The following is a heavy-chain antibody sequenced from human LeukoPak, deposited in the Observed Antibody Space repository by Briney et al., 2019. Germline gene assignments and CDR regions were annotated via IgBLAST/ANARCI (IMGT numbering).Heavy chain of an antibody. CDR1: GGSISSGNSY. J-gene: IGHJ5*02. D-gene: IGHD5-12*01. CDR3: ARVRRNSGNKYFDP. Sequence: SETLSLTCTVPGGSISSGNSYWSWIRQPAGMGLEWTGRIYISGGTDYNPSLKSRLTISIDTSKNQFYLRLSSVTAADTAVYYCARVRRNSGNKYFDPWGQGTRVTVSS. V-gene: IGHV4-61*02. CDR2: IYISGGT.